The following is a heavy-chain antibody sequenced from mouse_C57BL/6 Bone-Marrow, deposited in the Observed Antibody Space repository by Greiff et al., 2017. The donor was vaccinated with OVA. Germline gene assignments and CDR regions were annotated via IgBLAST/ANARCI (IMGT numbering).Heavy chain of an antibody. CDR2: IWRGGST. CDR1: GFSLTSYG. CDR3: AKEGGGTGWYFDV. D-gene: IGHD4-1*01. Sequence: VQLQQSGPGLVQPSQSLSITCTVSGFSLTSYGVHWVRQSPGKGLEWLGVIWRGGSTDYNAAFMSRLSITKDNSKSQVLFKMNSLQADDTAIYYCAKEGGGTGWYFDVWGTGTTVTVSS. J-gene: IGHJ1*03. V-gene: IGHV2-5*01.